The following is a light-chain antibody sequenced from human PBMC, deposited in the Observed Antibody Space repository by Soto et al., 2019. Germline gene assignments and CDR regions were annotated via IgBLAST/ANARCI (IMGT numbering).Light chain of an antibody. J-gene: IGKJ5*01. CDR3: MQATQSRT. Sequence: DIVLTQTPLSSPVTLGQPASISCRSSQSLVYSDGNSYLSWLQQRPGQPLRLLIYQVAERFAGVPDRFSGSGAGTDFPLKNSRVAPEDVGVYYCMQATQSRTFGQGTRMEIK. V-gene: IGKV2-24*01. CDR1: QSLVYSDGNSY. CDR2: QVA.